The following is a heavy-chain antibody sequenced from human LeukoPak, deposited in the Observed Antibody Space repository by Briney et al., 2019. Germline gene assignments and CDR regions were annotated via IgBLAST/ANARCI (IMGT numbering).Heavy chain of an antibody. CDR1: GFTFSGYW. Sequence: GGSLRLSCAASGFTFSGYWMSWVRQAPGKGLEWVANIKQDGSEKYYVDSVKGRFTISRDNAKNSLYLQMNSLRAEDTAVYYCARDRQWLVLSAFDIWGQGTMVTVSS. D-gene: IGHD6-19*01. CDR3: ARDRQWLVLSAFDI. J-gene: IGHJ3*02. V-gene: IGHV3-7*01. CDR2: IKQDGSEK.